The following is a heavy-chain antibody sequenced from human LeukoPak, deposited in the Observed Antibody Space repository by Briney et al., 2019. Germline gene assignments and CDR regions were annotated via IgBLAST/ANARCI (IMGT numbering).Heavy chain of an antibody. V-gene: IGHV1-8*01. Sequence: ASVKVSCKASGYTFTSYDINWVRQATGQGLEWMGWMNPNSGNTGYAQKFQGRVTMTRNTSISTAYMELSSLRSEDTAVYYCARVAFRSSSYISGIDYWGQGNLVTVSS. D-gene: IGHD6-6*01. J-gene: IGHJ4*02. CDR2: MNPNSGNT. CDR3: ARVAFRSSSYISGIDY. CDR1: GYTFTSYD.